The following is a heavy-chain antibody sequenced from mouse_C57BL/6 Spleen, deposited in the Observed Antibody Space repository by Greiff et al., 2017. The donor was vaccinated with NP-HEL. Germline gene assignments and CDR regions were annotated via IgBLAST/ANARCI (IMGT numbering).Heavy chain of an antibody. Sequence: VKLQQPGAELVKPGASVKLSCKASGYTFTSYWMHWVKQRPGQGLEWIGIIHPNSGSTNYNEKFKSKATLTVDKSSSTAYMQLSSLTSEDSAVYYCASDYDGYYFDYWGQGTTLTVSS. CDR2: IHPNSGST. CDR1: GYTFTSYW. V-gene: IGHV1-64*01. D-gene: IGHD2-4*01. CDR3: ASDYDGYYFDY. J-gene: IGHJ2*01.